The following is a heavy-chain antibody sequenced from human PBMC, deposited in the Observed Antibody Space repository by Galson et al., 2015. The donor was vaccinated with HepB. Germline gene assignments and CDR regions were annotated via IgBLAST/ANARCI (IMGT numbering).Heavy chain of an antibody. CDR2: ISSSGSTI. CDR1: GFTFSDYY. J-gene: IGHJ6*03. Sequence: SLRLSCAASGFTFSDYYMSWIRQAPGKGLGWVSYISSSGSTIYYADSVKGRFTISRDNAKNSLYLQMNSLRAEDTAVYYCARVGSPYYYYMDVWGKGTTVTVSS. CDR3: ARVGSPYYYYMDV. V-gene: IGHV3-11*01. D-gene: IGHD6-13*01.